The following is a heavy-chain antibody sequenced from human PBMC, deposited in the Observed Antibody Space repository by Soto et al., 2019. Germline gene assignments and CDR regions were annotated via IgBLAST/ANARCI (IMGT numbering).Heavy chain of an antibody. CDR3: ARGPEEYPPPLFPFFNY. Sequence: SETLSLTCAVYGGSFSGYYWSWIRQPPGKGLEWIGEINHSGSTNYNPSLKSRVTISVDTSKNQFSLKLSSVTAADTAVYYCARGPEEYPPPLFPFFNYGGKKTLAPV. CDR1: GGSFSGYY. V-gene: IGHV4-34*01. CDR2: INHSGST. J-gene: IGHJ4*02.